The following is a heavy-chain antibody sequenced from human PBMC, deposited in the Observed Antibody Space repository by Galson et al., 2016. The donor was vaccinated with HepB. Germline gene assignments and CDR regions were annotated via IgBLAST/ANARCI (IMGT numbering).Heavy chain of an antibody. Sequence: SVKVSCKASGYTFTSYSMHWVRQAPGQGLEWMGVINTRFGDIVYSQKFQGRVTMTRDTSTSTVYMELSSLRSEDTAVYYCASGRIEVVRIAIRRRYYYYGMDVWGQGTTVTVSS. CDR2: INTRFGDI. J-gene: IGHJ6*02. CDR3: ASGRIEVVRIAIRRRYYYYGMDV. V-gene: IGHV1-46*01. D-gene: IGHD2-21*01. CDR1: GYTFTSYS.